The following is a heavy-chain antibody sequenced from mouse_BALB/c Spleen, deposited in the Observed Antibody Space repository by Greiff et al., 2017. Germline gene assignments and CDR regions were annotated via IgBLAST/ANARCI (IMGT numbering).Heavy chain of an antibody. Sequence: DVKLVESGGGLVKPGGSLKLSCAASGFTFSSYTMSWVRQTPEKRLEWVATISSGGSYTYYPDSVKGRFTISRDNAKNTLYLQMSSLKSEDTAMYYCTREGTYDGYYGDFDYWGQGTTLTVSS. CDR3: TREGTYDGYYGDFDY. D-gene: IGHD2-3*01. CDR2: ISSGGSYT. J-gene: IGHJ2*01. CDR1: GFTFSSYT. V-gene: IGHV5-6-4*01.